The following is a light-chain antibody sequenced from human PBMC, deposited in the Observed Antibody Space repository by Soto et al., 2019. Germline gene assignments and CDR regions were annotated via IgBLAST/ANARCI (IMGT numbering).Light chain of an antibody. CDR2: DVS. CDR3: SSHTTSSPLGGV. Sequence: QSALTQPASVSGSPGQSITLSCTGTSSDVGAYTYVSWYQQHPGKAPKLMIYDVSNRPSGVSNRFSGSKSGNTASLTISGLQAEDEAVYYCSSHTTSSPLGGVFGGGTKLTVL. CDR1: SSDVGAYTY. J-gene: IGLJ2*01. V-gene: IGLV2-14*01.